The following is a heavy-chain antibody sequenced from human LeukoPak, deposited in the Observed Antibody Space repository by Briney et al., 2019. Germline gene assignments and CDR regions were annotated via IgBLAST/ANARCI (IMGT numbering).Heavy chain of an antibody. Sequence: PGESLKISCQGSGYSFTSYWIGWVRQMPGKGLEWMGIIYPGDSDLRYSPSFQGQVTISADKSISTAYLQWSSLKASDTAMYYCARHPGEVLPYTDYWGQGTLVTVSS. D-gene: IGHD3-10*01. CDR1: GYSFTSYW. CDR2: IYPGDSDL. CDR3: ARHPGEVLPYTDY. V-gene: IGHV5-51*01. J-gene: IGHJ4*02.